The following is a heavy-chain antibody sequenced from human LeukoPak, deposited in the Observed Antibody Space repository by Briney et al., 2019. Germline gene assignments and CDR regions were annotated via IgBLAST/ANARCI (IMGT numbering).Heavy chain of an antibody. V-gene: IGHV1-18*01. CDR2: ISTYNGNT. J-gene: IGHJ4*02. Sequence: GASVKVSCKASGYTFTNYAISWVRQAPGQGLEWMGWISTYNGNTNYAQKLQGRVTMTTDTSTSTAYMELRSLRSDDTAVYYCARGSRYYYGSGSPTEDYWGQGTLVTVSS. CDR3: ARGSRYYYGSGSPTEDY. D-gene: IGHD3-10*01. CDR1: GYTFTNYA.